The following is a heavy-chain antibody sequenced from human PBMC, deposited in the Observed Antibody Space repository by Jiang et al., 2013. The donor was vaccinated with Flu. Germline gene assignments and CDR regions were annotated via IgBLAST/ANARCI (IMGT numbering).Heavy chain of an antibody. Sequence: SGAEVKKPGSSVKVSCKASGGTFSSYAISWVRQAPGQGLEWMGGIIPIFGTANYAQKFQGRVTITADESTSTAYMELSSLRSEDTAVYYCATSILSGYSSGSGRDNWFDPWGQGTLVTVSS. CDR2: IIPIFGTA. V-gene: IGHV1-69*01. CDR1: GGTFSSYA. D-gene: IGHD6-19*01. J-gene: IGHJ5*02. CDR3: ATSILSGYSSGSGRDNWFDP.